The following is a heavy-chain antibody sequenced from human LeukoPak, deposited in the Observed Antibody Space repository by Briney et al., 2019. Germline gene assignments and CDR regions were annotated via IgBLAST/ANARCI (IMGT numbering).Heavy chain of an antibody. CDR1: GFTFSDYW. D-gene: IGHD1-14*01. CDR2: IKQDGREK. CDR3: ARKGGTRDAFDI. V-gene: IGHV3-7*01. J-gene: IGHJ3*02. Sequence: GGSLRLSCAASGFTFSDYWMSWVRQAPGKGLEWVANIKQDGREKYYVDSVKGRFTISRDNAKNSLYPQMNSLRAEDTAVYYCARKGGTRDAFDIWGQGTMVTVSS.